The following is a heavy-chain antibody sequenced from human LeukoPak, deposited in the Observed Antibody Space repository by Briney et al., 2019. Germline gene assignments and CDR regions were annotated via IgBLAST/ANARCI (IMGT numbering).Heavy chain of an antibody. Sequence: SETLSLTCAVYGGSYSGYYWSWIRQPPGKGLEGIGEINHSGSTNYNPSLKSRVTISVDTSKNQFSLKLSSVTAADTAVYYCARGERFLEWLLAFDIWGQGTMVTVSS. CDR3: ARGERFLEWLLAFDI. CDR1: GGSYSGYY. V-gene: IGHV4-34*01. D-gene: IGHD3-3*01. CDR2: INHSGST. J-gene: IGHJ3*02.